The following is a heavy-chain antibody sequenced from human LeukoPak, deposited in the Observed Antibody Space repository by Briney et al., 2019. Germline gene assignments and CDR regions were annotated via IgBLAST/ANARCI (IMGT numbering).Heavy chain of an antibody. Sequence: GGSLRLSCAASGFTVSSNYVSWVRQAPGKGLEWVSVIYSGGSTYYADSVKGRFTISRDNAKNSLYLQMNSLRAEDTAVYYCARGLVGATHFDYWGQGTLVTVSS. CDR2: IYSGGST. CDR3: ARGLVGATHFDY. D-gene: IGHD1-26*01. J-gene: IGHJ4*02. V-gene: IGHV3-53*01. CDR1: GFTVSSNY.